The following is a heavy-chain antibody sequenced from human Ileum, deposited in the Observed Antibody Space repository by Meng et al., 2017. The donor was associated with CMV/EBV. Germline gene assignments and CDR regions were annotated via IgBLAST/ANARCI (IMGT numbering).Heavy chain of an antibody. V-gene: IGHV4-59*01. CDR3: ALRGSAAGTFQY. CDR2: MCYNGDT. Sequence: QVPLTGSGPGLVKPSETLSLTCTVSGDSMSSYCWSWIRQPPGKGLEWIGYMCYNGDTNYNPSLKSRVTISGDTSKNQFSLKLSSVTAADTAVYYCALRGSAAGTFQYWGQGTLVTVSS. CDR1: GDSMSSYC. D-gene: IGHD6-13*01. J-gene: IGHJ1*01.